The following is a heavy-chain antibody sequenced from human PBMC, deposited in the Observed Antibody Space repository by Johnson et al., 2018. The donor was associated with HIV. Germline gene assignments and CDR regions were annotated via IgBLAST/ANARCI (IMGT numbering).Heavy chain of an antibody. D-gene: IGHD2/OR15-2a*01. CDR1: GFTFDDYA. CDR2: ISWNSGSK. V-gene: IGHV3-9*01. CDR3: AKVGVPRGFFYDVFDI. J-gene: IGHJ3*02. Sequence: VQLVESGGGLVQSGRSLRLSCAASGFTFDDYAMHWVRQAPGKCLEWVSGISWNSGSKGYADSVKGRFTISRDNARNSLYLQMNSLRAEDTALYYCAKVGVPRGFFYDVFDIWGQGTMVTVSS.